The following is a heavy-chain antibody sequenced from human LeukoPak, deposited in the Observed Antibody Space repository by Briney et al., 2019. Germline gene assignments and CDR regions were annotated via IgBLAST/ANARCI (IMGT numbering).Heavy chain of an antibody. D-gene: IGHD4-11*01. CDR3: ARLRSLRITVTRAGRGDRFDP. CDR2: INHSEST. CDR1: GGSFSGYY. V-gene: IGHV4-34*01. J-gene: IGHJ5*02. Sequence: SETLSLTCAVYGGSFSGYYWSWIRQPPGKGLEWIGEINHSESTNYNPSLKSRVTISVDTSKNQFSLKLSSVTAADTAVYYCARLRSLRITVTRAGRGDRFDPWGQGTLVTVSS.